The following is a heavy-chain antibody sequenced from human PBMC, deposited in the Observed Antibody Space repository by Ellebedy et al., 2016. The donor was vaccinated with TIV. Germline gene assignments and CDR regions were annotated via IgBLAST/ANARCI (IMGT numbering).Heavy chain of an antibody. CDR2: ISSSSSTI. CDR1: GFTFSTYS. D-gene: IGHD4-11*01. V-gene: IGHV3-48*02. J-gene: IGHJ4*02. CDR3: ARDLQAAY. Sequence: GGSLRLXCAASGFTFSTYSMNWVRQAPGKGLEWISYISSSSSTIYYADSVKGRFTISRDNAKNSLFLQMSRLRDEDTAIYYCARDLQAAYWGQGTLVTVSS.